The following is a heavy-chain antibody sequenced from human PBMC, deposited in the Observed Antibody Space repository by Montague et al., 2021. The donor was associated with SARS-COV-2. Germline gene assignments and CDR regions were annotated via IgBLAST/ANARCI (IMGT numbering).Heavy chain of an antibody. CDR2: IDCDXDK. D-gene: IGHD3-9*01. CDR1: GFSLSTSGMC. CDR3: ARGYYDILTGYLDAFDI. V-gene: IGHV2-70*11. Sequence: PALVKPTQTLTLTCTFPGFSLSTSGMCVSWIRQPPGKALEWLARIDCDXDKYYSTSLKTRLTISKDTSKNQVVLTMTNMDPVDTATYYCARGYYDILTGYLDAFDIWGQGTMVTVSS. J-gene: IGHJ3*02.